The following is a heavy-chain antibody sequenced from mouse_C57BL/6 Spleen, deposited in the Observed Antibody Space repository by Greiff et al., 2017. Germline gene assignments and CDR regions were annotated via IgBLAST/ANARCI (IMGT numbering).Heavy chain of an antibody. Sequence: QVQLQQSGAELVKPGASVKISCKASGYAFSSYWMNWVKPRPGKGLEWIGQIYPGDGDTNYNGKFKGKATLTADKSSSTAYMQLSSLTSEDSAVYFCAREREDYYAMDYWGQGTSVTVSS. CDR2: IYPGDGDT. V-gene: IGHV1-80*01. CDR3: AREREDYYAMDY. J-gene: IGHJ4*01. CDR1: GYAFSSYW.